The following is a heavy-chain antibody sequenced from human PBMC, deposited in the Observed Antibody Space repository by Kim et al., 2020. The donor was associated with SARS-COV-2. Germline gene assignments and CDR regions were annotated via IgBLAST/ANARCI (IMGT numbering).Heavy chain of an antibody. Sequence: GGSLRLSCASSGFIFSNYGIHWVRQAPGKGLEWVSVICHGGSSKYYADSVKGRFTISRDNSKNTMYLQMNSLRAEDTAVYYCARDRSYGSSGYYPYYFDYWGQGTLVTVSS. CDR3: ARDRSYGSSGYYPYYFDY. D-gene: IGHD3-22*01. V-gene: IGHV3-33*01. CDR2: ICHGGSSK. J-gene: IGHJ4*02. CDR1: GFIFSNYG.